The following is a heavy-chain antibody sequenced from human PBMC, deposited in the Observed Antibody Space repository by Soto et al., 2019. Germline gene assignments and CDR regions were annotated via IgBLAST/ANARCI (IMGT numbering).Heavy chain of an antibody. V-gene: IGHV3-9*01. Sequence: EVQLVESGGGLVQPGRSLRLSCSASGFTFDDCAMHWVRQATGKGPERVSGINWDSATVGHAESVNGRFTITRDDAKNSVYLQMDSLRREDTALYYCVQGRYPTMATPLDHWGQGTLVTVSS. CDR2: INWDSATV. CDR3: VQGRYPTMATPLDH. CDR1: GFTFDDCA. J-gene: IGHJ5*02. D-gene: IGHD3-9*01.